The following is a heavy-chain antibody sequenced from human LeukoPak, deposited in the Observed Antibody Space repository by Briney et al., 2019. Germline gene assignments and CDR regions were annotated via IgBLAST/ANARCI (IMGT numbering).Heavy chain of an antibody. V-gene: IGHV1-69*04. CDR1: GGTFSSYA. CDR2: IIPILGIA. Sequence: SVKVSCKASGGTFSSYAISRVRQAPGQGLEWMGRIIPILGIANYAQKFQGRVTITADKSTSTAYMELSSLRSEDTAVYYCARADVVVVKGTGDYYYGMDVWGQGTTVTVSS. D-gene: IGHD2-15*01. J-gene: IGHJ6*02. CDR3: ARADVVVVKGTGDYYYGMDV.